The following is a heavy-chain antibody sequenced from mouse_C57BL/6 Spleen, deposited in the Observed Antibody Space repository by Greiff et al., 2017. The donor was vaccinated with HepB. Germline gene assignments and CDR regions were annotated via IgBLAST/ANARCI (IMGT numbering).Heavy chain of an antibody. Sequence: EVQRVESGPELVKPGASVKMSCKASGYTFTDYNMHWVKQSHGKSLEWIGYINPNNGGTSYNQKFKGKATLTVNKSSSTAYMELRSLTSEDSAVYYCARRRWENNAMDYWGQGTSVTVSS. J-gene: IGHJ4*01. CDR3: ARRRWENNAMDY. CDR2: INPNNGGT. D-gene: IGHD4-1*01. V-gene: IGHV1-22*01. CDR1: GYTFTDYN.